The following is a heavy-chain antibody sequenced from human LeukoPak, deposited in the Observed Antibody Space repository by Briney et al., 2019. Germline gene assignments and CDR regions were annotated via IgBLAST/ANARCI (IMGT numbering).Heavy chain of an antibody. Sequence: SETLSLTCTVSGGSISSYYWSWIRQPAGKGLEWIGRIYTSGSTNYNPSLKCRVTISVDKSKNQFSLKLSSVTAADTAVYYCARYGDRYYFDYWGQGTLVTVSS. V-gene: IGHV4-4*07. CDR1: GGSISSYY. CDR3: ARYGDRYYFDY. CDR2: IYTSGST. D-gene: IGHD4-17*01. J-gene: IGHJ4*02.